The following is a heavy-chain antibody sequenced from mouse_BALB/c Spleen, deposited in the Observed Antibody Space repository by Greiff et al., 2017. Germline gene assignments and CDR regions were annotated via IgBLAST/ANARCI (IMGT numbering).Heavy chain of an antibody. V-gene: IGHV1S126*01. CDR3: ARSETYYVNYKDY. J-gene: IGHJ2*01. D-gene: IGHD2-10*01. CDR1: GYSFTSYW. CDR2: IDPSDSET. Sequence: QVQLQQSGAELARPGASVKISCKASGYSFTSYWMHWVKQRPGQGLEWIGMIDPSDSETRLNQKFKDKATLTVDKSSSTAYMQLSSPTSEDSAVYYCARSETYYVNYKDYWGQGTTLTVSS.